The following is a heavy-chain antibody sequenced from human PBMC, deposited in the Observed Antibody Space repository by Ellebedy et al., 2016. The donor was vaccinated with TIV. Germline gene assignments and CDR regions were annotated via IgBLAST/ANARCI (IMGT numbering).Heavy chain of an antibody. CDR1: GFTFSSYA. CDR2: IVGSGA. V-gene: IGHV3-23*01. D-gene: IGHD5-18*01. Sequence: PGGSLRLSCAASGFTFSSYAMAWVRQAPRKGLEWVSGIVGSGAQKYADSVKGRFTISRDNSKRTVDLQMNSLRAEDTAVYFCAKDRTPGDGYWVFDNWGQGTLVSVSS. CDR3: AKDRTPGDGYWVFDN. J-gene: IGHJ4*02.